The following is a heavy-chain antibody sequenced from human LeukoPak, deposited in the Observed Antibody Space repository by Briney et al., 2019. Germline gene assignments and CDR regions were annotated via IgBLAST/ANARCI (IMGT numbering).Heavy chain of an antibody. Sequence: ASVKVSCKASGYTFTSYGISWVRQAPGQGLEWMGWISAYNGNTNYALKLQGRVTMTTDTSTSTAYMELRSLRSDDTAVYYCARWRGYCSGGSCPGFDYWGQGTLVTVSS. CDR3: ARWRGYCSGGSCPGFDY. J-gene: IGHJ4*02. D-gene: IGHD2-15*01. V-gene: IGHV1-18*01. CDR1: GYTFTSYG. CDR2: ISAYNGNT.